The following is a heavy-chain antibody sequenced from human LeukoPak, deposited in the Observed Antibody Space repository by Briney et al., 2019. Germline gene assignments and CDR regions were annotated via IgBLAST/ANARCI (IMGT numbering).Heavy chain of an antibody. CDR3: ATVSPGKWELLPNYYFDY. CDR2: FDPEDGET. J-gene: IGHJ4*02. V-gene: IGHV1-24*01. CDR1: GYTLTELS. D-gene: IGHD1-26*01. Sequence: ASVKVSCKVSGYTLTELSMHWVRQAPGKRLEWMGGFDPEDGETIYAQKFQGRVTMTEDTSTDTAYMELSSLRSEDTAVYYCATVSPGKWELLPNYYFDYWGQGTLVTVSS.